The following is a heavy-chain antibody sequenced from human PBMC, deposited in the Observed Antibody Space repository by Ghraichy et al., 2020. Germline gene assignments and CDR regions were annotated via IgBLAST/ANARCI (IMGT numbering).Heavy chain of an antibody. CDR3: ARSYYYDSSPYGY. CDR2: IYYSGST. Sequence: SQTLALTCTVSGGSISNYYWSWIRQPPGKGLEWIGYIYYSGSTNYNPSLKSRVTISVDMSKNQFSLKLSSVTAADTAVYYCARSYYYDSSPYGYWGQGTLVTVSS. J-gene: IGHJ4*02. V-gene: IGHV4-59*01. D-gene: IGHD3-22*01. CDR1: GGSISNYY.